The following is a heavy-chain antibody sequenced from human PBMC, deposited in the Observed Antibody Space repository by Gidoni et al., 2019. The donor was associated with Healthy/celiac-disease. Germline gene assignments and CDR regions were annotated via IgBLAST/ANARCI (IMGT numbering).Heavy chain of an antibody. Sequence: QVQLVESGGGLVKPGGYLRLSWAASGVTFSYYYMSWIRQAPGKGLGWVSYISSSGSTIYYADSVKCRFTISRDNAKNSLYLQMNSLRAEDTAVYYCARDLLREAHLMFDYWGQGTLVTVSS. CDR2: ISSSGSTI. CDR1: GVTFSYYY. CDR3: ARDLLREAHLMFDY. D-gene: IGHD2-8*01. J-gene: IGHJ4*02. V-gene: IGHV3-11*01.